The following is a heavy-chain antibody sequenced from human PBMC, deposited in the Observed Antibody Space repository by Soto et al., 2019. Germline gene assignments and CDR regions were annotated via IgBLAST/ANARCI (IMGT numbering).Heavy chain of an antibody. J-gene: IGHJ4*02. CDR1: GFTFSSYS. CDR3: AREDPYYYDSSGFYGPPDY. D-gene: IGHD3-22*01. CDR2: ISSGSSTI. Sequence: PGGSLRLSCAASGFTFSSYSMNWVRQAPGKGLEWVSYISSGSSTIYYADSVKGRFTISRDNAKNSLYLQMNSLRDEDTAVYYCAREDPYYYDSSGFYGPPDYWGQGTLVTVSS. V-gene: IGHV3-48*02.